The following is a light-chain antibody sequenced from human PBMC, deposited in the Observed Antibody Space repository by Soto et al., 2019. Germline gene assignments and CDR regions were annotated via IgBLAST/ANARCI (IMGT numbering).Light chain of an antibody. Sequence: DIQMTQSPSSLSASVGERVTITCQASQDISKYVNWYQQKPGKAPKLLIYDASTLETGVPSRFSGSGPGTDFTFIISSLQPEDIATYYCQQYDGFPRTFGQGTKLEIK. V-gene: IGKV1-33*01. CDR2: DAS. J-gene: IGKJ2*01. CDR3: QQYDGFPRT. CDR1: QDISKY.